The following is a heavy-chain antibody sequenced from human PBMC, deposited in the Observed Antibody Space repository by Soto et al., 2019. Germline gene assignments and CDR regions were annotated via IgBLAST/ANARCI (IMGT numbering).Heavy chain of an antibody. CDR2: IIPFSGTV. J-gene: IGHJ6*02. Sequence: SVKVSCKTSGGSFMSQAISWVRQAPGQGPEWIGGIIPFSGTVTYTQRFQGRLTLTADEPTKTAYMELSSLRSEDAAVYYCARGSYDSYAGFFGMDVWGLGTKVPVYS. V-gene: IGHV1-69*13. CDR3: ARGSYDSYAGFFGMDV. CDR1: GGSFMSQA. D-gene: IGHD3-10*01.